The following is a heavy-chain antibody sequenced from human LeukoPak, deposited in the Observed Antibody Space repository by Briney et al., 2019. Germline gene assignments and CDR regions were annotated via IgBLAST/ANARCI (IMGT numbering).Heavy chain of an antibody. CDR3: ARGWTRYCSSTSCYGVYFDY. D-gene: IGHD2-2*01. V-gene: IGHV4-34*01. J-gene: IGHJ4*02. CDR1: GGSFSGYY. Sequence: SETLSLTCAVYGGSFSGYYWSWVRQPPGKGLEWIGEINHSGSTNYNPSLKSRVTISVDTSKNQFSLKLSSVTAADTAVYYCARGWTRYCSSTSCYGVYFDYWGQGTLVTVSS. CDR2: INHSGST.